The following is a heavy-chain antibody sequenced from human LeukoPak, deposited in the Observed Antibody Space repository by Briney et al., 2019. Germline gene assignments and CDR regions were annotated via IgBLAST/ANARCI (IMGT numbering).Heavy chain of an antibody. CDR2: IRYDGSDK. CDR3: AKDRGDWKYFDY. CDR1: GFTFSSFA. J-gene: IGHJ4*02. Sequence: GGSLRLSCAASGFTFSSFAINWVRQAPGKVLEWVAFIRYDGSDKYYADSVKGRFTISRDNSKNTLYLQMNNLRVEDTAVYYCAKDRGDWKYFDYWGQGTLVTVSS. V-gene: IGHV3-30*02. D-gene: IGHD1-1*01.